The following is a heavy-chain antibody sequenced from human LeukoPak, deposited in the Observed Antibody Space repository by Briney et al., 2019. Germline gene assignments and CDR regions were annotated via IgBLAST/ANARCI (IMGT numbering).Heavy chain of an antibody. Sequence: RPGGSLRLSCAASGFTFSSCAMRWVRQAPGKGRGWVSAISGSGGSTYYADSVKGRFTISRDTSKNTMYLQINSQRAEDTAVYYCAKSSWLVAADCYDYWGQGTLVTVSS. CDR3: AKSSWLVAADCYDY. D-gene: IGHD2-21*01. J-gene: IGHJ4*02. CDR2: ISGSGGST. CDR1: GFTFSSCA. V-gene: IGHV3-23*01.